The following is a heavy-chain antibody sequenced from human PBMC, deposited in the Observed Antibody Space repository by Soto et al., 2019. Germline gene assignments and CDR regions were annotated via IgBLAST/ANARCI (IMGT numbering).Heavy chain of an antibody. CDR3: AKHEGYCSSTTCSNFDY. CDR1: GFTFTSYW. V-gene: IGHV5-51*01. D-gene: IGHD2-2*01. CDR2: IYPGDSDT. J-gene: IGHJ4*02. Sequence: GESLKISCKASGFTFTSYWIAWVRQMPGKGLEWMGIIYPGDSDTSYSPSFQGQVTISADKSINTAYLQWSSLKASDTAMYYCAKHEGYCSSTTCSNFDYWGQGTLVTVSS.